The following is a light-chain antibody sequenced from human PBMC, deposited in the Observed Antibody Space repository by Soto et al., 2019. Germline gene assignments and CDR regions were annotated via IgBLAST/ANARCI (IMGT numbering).Light chain of an antibody. CDR2: LNSDGSH. J-gene: IGLJ3*02. CDR1: SGHSSYA. V-gene: IGLV4-69*01. Sequence: QAVVTQSPSASASLGASVKLTCTLSSGHSSYAIAWHQQQPEKGPRYLMKLNSDGSHSKGDGIPDRFSGSSSGAERYLTSSCRQSEDEADYYCQTWGTGIRGVFGGGTKVTVL. CDR3: QTWGTGIRGV.